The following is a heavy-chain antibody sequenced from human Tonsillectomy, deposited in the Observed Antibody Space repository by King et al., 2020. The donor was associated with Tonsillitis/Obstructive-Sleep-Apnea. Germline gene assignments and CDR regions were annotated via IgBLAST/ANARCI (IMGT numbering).Heavy chain of an antibody. CDR1: GYTFTSYG. J-gene: IGHJ4*02. Sequence: QLVQSGAEVKKPGASVKVSCKATGYTFTSYGISWVRQAPGQGLEWMGWISAYNGNTKYAQKLQGRVTMTTDTSTSTAYMELRSLRSDDTAVYYCARETLGYCSSTSCGDFDYWGQGTLVTVSS. D-gene: IGHD2-2*01. V-gene: IGHV1-18*01. CDR3: ARETLGYCSSTSCGDFDY. CDR2: ISAYNGNT.